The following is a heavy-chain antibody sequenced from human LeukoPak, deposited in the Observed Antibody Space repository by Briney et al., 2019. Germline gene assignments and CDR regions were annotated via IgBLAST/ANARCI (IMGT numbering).Heavy chain of an antibody. Sequence: SETLSLTCTVSGGSISSYYWSWIRQPAGKGLEWIGRIYTSGSTNYNPSLKSRVTMSVDTSKNQFSLKLSSVTAADTAVYYCARDRIVVVPAADWFDPWGQGTLVTVSS. V-gene: IGHV4-4*07. D-gene: IGHD2-2*01. CDR1: GGSISSYY. CDR2: IYTSGST. J-gene: IGHJ5*02. CDR3: ARDRIVVVPAADWFDP.